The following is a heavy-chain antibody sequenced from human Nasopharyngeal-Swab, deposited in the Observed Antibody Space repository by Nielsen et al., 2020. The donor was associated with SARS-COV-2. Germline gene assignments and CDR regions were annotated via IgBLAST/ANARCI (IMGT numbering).Heavy chain of an antibody. D-gene: IGHD1-26*01. Sequence: GGSLRLSCQASGYSFSNYWIGWVRQMPGKGLEWMGATYPGDSDTRYSSSFQGQVTISVDRSITTAYLQWSSLRASDTAVYFCAKMGDYQRRTFDYWGQGTLVTVSS. CDR1: GYSFSNYW. V-gene: IGHV5-51*01. CDR3: AKMGDYQRRTFDY. CDR2: TYPGDSDT. J-gene: IGHJ4*02.